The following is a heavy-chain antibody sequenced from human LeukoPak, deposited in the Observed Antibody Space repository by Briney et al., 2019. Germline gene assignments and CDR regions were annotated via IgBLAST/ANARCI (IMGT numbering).Heavy chain of an antibody. CDR2: ISSSSVTI. CDR3: ARAYYDILTGPFFPDY. Sequence: GGSLRLSCAASGFTFSIYAMNWVRQAPGKGLEWISYISSSSVTIYYADSVKGRFTISRDNAKNSLYLQMNSLRAEDTAVYYCARAYYDILTGPFFPDYWGQGTLVTVSS. V-gene: IGHV3-48*04. J-gene: IGHJ4*02. CDR1: GFTFSIYA. D-gene: IGHD3-9*01.